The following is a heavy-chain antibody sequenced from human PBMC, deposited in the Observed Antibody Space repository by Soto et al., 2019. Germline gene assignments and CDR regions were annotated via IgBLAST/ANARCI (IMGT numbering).Heavy chain of an antibody. CDR3: TRGSAMGVDY. CDR2: IYFDGITT. J-gene: IGHJ4*02. Sequence: EVQLLESGGGLVQPGGSLRLSCTASGFTFNTHGMHWVRQAPGKGLEWVSRIYFDGITTNYADSVKGRLTVSRDNAKNTVYLHVNTPRDDDTAVYYCTRGSAMGVDYWGQGTLVTVSS. D-gene: IGHD1-26*01. V-gene: IGHV3-74*01. CDR1: GFTFNTHG.